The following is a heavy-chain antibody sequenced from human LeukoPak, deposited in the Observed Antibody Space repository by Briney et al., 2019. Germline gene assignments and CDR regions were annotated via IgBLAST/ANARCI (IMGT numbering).Heavy chain of an antibody. Sequence: SETLSLTYTVPGASISSSYWSWIRQPPGKGLEWIGYIYYTGSTNYNPSLKSRVTISVDMSKNQFSLQLSSVTAADTAAYYCARLGIYPIQGYNYNYHYMDVWAKGTTVTVSS. V-gene: IGHV4-59*08. J-gene: IGHJ6*03. D-gene: IGHD1-1*01. CDR3: ARLGIYPIQGYNYNYHYMDV. CDR1: GASISSSY. CDR2: IYYTGST.